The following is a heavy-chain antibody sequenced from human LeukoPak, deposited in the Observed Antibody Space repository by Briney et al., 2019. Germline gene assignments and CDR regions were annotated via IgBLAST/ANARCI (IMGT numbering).Heavy chain of an antibody. CDR2: ISSSSSTI. Sequence: GGSLRLSCAASGFTFSSYSMNWVRQAPGKGLEWVSYISSSSSTIYYADSVKGRFTISRDNANNSLYLQMNSLRAEDTAVYYCARVDRAFDIWGQGTMVTVSS. V-gene: IGHV3-48*04. CDR3: ARVDRAFDI. J-gene: IGHJ3*02. CDR1: GFTFSSYS.